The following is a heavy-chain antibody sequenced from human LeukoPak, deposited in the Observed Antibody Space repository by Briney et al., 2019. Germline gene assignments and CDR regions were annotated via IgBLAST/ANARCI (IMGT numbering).Heavy chain of an antibody. D-gene: IGHD6-13*01. CDR2: IYTSGST. CDR1: GGSISSGSYY. Sequence: PSETLSLTCTVSGGSISSGSYYWSWIRQPAGKGLEWIGRIYTSGSTNYNPSLKSRVTISVDTSKNQFSPKLSSVTAADTAVYYCVATTENSSGWYDYYYYYMDVWGKGTTVTISS. CDR3: VATTENSSGWYDYYYYYMDV. J-gene: IGHJ6*03. V-gene: IGHV4-61*02.